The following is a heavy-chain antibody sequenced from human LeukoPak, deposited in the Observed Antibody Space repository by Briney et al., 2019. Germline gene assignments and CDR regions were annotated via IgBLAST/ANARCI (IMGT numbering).Heavy chain of an antibody. CDR3: ARLIAAAGTLPDY. J-gene: IGHJ4*02. CDR2: IYYTGHA. Sequence: SGTLSLTCTVSGASISSFYWSWIRQPPGKGLEWIGYIYYTGHASYNPSLKSRVTISVDTSKNQFSLKLNSVTAADTAVYYCARLIAAAGTLPDYWGQGALVTVSS. D-gene: IGHD6-25*01. CDR1: GASISSFY. V-gene: IGHV4-59*01.